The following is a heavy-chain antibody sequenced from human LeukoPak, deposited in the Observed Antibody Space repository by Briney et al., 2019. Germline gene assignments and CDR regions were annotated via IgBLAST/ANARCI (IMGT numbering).Heavy chain of an antibody. Sequence: GRSLRLSCAASGFTFSSYGMHWVRQAPGKGLEWVAVISYDGSNEYYADSVKGRFTISRDNSKNTLYLQMNSLRAEDTAVYYCAKICDSSGPPDYWGQGTLVTVSS. V-gene: IGHV3-30*18. CDR2: ISYDGSNE. CDR1: GFTFSSYG. D-gene: IGHD3-22*01. CDR3: AKICDSSGPPDY. J-gene: IGHJ4*02.